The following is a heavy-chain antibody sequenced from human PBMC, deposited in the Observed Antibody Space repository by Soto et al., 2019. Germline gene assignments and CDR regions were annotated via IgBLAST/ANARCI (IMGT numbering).Heavy chain of an antibody. CDR1: GFTFSSYS. J-gene: IGHJ4*02. CDR2: ISSSSSTI. CDR3: AREKTVEYSGYDPAFDY. V-gene: IGHV3-48*01. Sequence: GGSLRLSCAASGFTFSSYSMNWVRQAPGKGLEWVSYISSSSSTIYYADSVKGRFTISRDNAKNSLYLQMNSLRAEDTAVYYCAREKTVEYSGYDPAFDYWGQGTLVTVSS. D-gene: IGHD5-12*01.